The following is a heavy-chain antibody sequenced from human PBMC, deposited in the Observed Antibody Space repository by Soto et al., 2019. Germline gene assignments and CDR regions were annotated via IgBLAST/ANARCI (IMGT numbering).Heavy chain of an antibody. CDR1: GFTFSTYV. CDR2: ISGSGDTT. CDR3: ARRARPDFYYMDV. V-gene: IGHV3-23*01. J-gene: IGHJ6*03. D-gene: IGHD6-6*01. Sequence: GGSLRLSCAAYGFTFSTYVVSWVRQAPGKGLEWVSTISGSGDTTYYADSVKGRFTISRDNSKNTLYLQTNSLTVEDTAVYYCARRARPDFYYMDVWGKGTTVTVS.